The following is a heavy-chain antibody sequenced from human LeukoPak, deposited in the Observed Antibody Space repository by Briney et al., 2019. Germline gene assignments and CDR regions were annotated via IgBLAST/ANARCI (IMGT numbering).Heavy chain of an antibody. D-gene: IGHD7-27*01. CDR3: VKDEDWGFSD. CDR1: GFSFGDYT. J-gene: IGHJ4*02. Sequence: GGSLRLSCAASGFSFGDYTMHWVRQAPGKGLEWVSLINLNGVSSYYADSVKGRFTISRDNSKNPLYLQMNSLRSEDTALYFCVKDEDWGFSDWGQGTLVTVSS. V-gene: IGHV3-43*01. CDR2: INLNGVSS.